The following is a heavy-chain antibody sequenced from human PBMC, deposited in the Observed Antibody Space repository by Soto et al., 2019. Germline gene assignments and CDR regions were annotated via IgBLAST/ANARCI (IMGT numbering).Heavy chain of an antibody. Sequence: SETLSLTCTVSGGSISSGDYYWSWIRQPPGKGLEWIGYIYYSGSTYYNPSLKSRVTISVDTPKNQFSLKLSSVTAADTAVYYCARVLRPNYYYYGMDVWGQGTTVTVSS. J-gene: IGHJ6*02. D-gene: IGHD3-3*01. CDR2: IYYSGST. V-gene: IGHV4-30-4*01. CDR3: ARVLRPNYYYYGMDV. CDR1: GGSISSGDYY.